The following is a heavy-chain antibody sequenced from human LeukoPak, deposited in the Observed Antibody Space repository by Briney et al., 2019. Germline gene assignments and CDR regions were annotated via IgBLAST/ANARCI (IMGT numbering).Heavy chain of an antibody. CDR2: ITGGGDT. CDR3: AKANWVSNADAVW. Sequence: PGGSLRLSCAASGFTFRSYAMSWVRQAPARGLEWVSSITGGGDTFYADSVKGRFTLSRDDSRDIVYLHLNNLRLEDTAVYYCAKANWVSNADAVWWGPGTLVTVSS. D-gene: IGHD1-1*01. J-gene: IGHJ4*02. CDR1: GFTFRSYA. V-gene: IGHV3-23*01.